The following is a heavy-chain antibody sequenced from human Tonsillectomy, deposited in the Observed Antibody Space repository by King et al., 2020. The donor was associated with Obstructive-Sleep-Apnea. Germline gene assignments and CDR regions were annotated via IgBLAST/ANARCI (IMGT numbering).Heavy chain of an antibody. CDR3: ARFHYYDSSGYYYVIH. J-gene: IGHJ4*02. V-gene: IGHV4-59*01. Sequence: VQLQESGPGLVKPSETLSLTCTVSGDSIRGYYWSWIRQPPVKGLEGIGYIYYSGRTNHNPSLKSRVTISVDTSKNEFSLKLRPVPAADTALYYCARFHYYDSSGYYYVIHWGQGTLVTVSS. D-gene: IGHD3-22*01. CDR2: IYYSGRT. CDR1: GDSIRGYY.